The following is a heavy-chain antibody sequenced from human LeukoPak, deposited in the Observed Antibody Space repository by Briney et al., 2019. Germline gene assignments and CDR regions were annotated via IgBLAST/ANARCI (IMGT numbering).Heavy chain of an antibody. Sequence: PGGSLRLSCAASGFTFSSYWMHWVRQAPGKGLVWVSRINTDGSSTNYGTSVKGRFTMSRDNAKNTLYLQMSSLTAEDTAVYYCVRGSAAAKNAFDVWGQGTMVSVSS. J-gene: IGHJ3*01. V-gene: IGHV3-74*01. D-gene: IGHD6-13*01. CDR3: VRGSAAAKNAFDV. CDR2: INTDGSST. CDR1: GFTFSSYW.